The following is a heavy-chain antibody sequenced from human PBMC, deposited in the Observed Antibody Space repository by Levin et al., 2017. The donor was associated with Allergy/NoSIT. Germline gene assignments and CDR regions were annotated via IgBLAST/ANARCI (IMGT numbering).Heavy chain of an antibody. D-gene: IGHD1-1*01. J-gene: IGHJ3*01. V-gene: IGHV1-69*06. CDR3: ARGGDRKGNWPYDAFEF. CDR1: GGTLSNNA. CDR2: IIPMFGKA. Sequence: SVKVSCKAFGGTLSNNAISWVRQAPGQGLEWMGGIIPMFGKATDAQPFQGRVTITADKSTSTAYMQLSGLRPEDTAVYFCARGGDRKGNWPYDAFEFWGQGTVVAVSS.